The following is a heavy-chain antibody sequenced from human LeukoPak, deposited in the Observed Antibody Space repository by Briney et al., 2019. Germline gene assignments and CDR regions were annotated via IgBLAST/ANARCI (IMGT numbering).Heavy chain of an antibody. CDR3: AKGADSSGYYYFDL. CDR1: GITFDDYA. V-gene: IGHV3-9*03. D-gene: IGHD3-22*01. CDR2: ISWNSVSI. J-gene: IGHJ4*02. Sequence: SLRLSCAASGITFDDYAMHWVRQAPGRGLEWVAGISWNSVSIGYADSVKGRFTISRDNAKNSLYLQMNSLRTEDMAFYYCAKGADSSGYYYFDLWGQGTLVTVSS.